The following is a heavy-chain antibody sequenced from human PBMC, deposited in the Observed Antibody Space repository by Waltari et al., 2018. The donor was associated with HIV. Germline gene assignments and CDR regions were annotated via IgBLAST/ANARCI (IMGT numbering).Heavy chain of an antibody. Sequence: EVQLVESGGGLVQSGGSLKLSCAASGFTLSGSAMHWVRQASGKGLEWVGRIRSKANSYATAYAASVKGRFTISRDDSKNTAYQQMNSLKTEDTAVYYCVRHYDYGDYGYDNWGQGTLVTVSS. CDR3: VRHYDYGDYGYDN. D-gene: IGHD4-17*01. J-gene: IGHJ4*02. CDR1: GFTLSGSA. CDR2: IRSKANSYAT. V-gene: IGHV3-73*02.